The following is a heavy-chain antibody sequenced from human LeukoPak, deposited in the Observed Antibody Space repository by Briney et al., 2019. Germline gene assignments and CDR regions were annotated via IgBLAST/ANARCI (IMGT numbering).Heavy chain of an antibody. V-gene: IGHV4-4*07. CDR2: IYTSGST. CDR1: GGAISSYY. D-gene: IGHD5-18*01. CDR3: ARVHRGYSYGGNYFDY. J-gene: IGHJ4*02. Sequence: SETLSLTCTVSGGAISSYYWSWIRQPAGKGLEWIGRIYTSGSTNYKPSLKSRVTMSVDTSKNQFSLKLSSVTAADTAVYYCARVHRGYSYGGNYFDYWGQGTLVTVSS.